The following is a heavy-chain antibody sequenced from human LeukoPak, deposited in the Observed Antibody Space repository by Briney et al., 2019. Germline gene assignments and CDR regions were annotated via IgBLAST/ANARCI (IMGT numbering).Heavy chain of an antibody. CDR2: IYSGGST. J-gene: IGHJ4*02. CDR3: ARGLGYCTSTTCLLPFGC. CDR1: GFTVSTYY. V-gene: IGHV3-53*01. Sequence: PGGSLTLSCAASGFTVSTYYMTWVRHAPGKGLECVSVIYSGGSTYYPDSVKGRFTFSRHNHKNTLYLQMNSLRAKDTPMYYCARGLGYCTSTTCLLPFGCWGQGTLVAVSS. D-gene: IGHD2-2*01.